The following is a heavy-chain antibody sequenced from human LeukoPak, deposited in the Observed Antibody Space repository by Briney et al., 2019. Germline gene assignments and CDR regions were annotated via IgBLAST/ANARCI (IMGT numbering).Heavy chain of an antibody. Sequence: SETLSLTCTVSGGSISNYYCSWIRQPPGKGLEWIGYIYYSGSTNYNPSLKSRVTISVDTSKDQFSLKLSSVTAADTAVYYCARSLYYYGSGSYYKVEGYFDYWGQGTLVTVSS. CDR2: IYYSGST. CDR3: ARSLYYYGSGSYYKVEGYFDY. D-gene: IGHD3-10*01. CDR1: GGSISNYY. J-gene: IGHJ4*02. V-gene: IGHV4-59*01.